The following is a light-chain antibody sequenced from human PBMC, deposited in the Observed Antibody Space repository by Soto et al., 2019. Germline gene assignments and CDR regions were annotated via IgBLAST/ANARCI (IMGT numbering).Light chain of an antibody. CDR1: SSDIGSNP. Sequence: QSVLTQPPSASGTPGQRVAISCSGGSSDIGSNPVNWYLHLPGAAPKLLIYRDNQRPSGVPARFSGSKSGTSASLPISGLPSEDEADYFCSAWDDSIYGPVFGGGTKLTVL. CDR2: RDN. J-gene: IGLJ2*01. V-gene: IGLV1-44*01. CDR3: SAWDDSIYGPV.